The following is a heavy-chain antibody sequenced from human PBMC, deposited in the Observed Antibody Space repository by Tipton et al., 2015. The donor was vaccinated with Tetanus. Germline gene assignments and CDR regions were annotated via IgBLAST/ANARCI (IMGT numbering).Heavy chain of an antibody. J-gene: IGHJ3*02. CDR1: GFMFSAHA. Sequence: GSLRLSCAASGFMFSAHAMSWVRQTPGKGLERVSVIYADGTSTYYADSVKGRFTISRENSRNTLYLQMSGLRAEDTAVYYCAREYLDVFDIWGQGADVTVSS. CDR2: IYADGTST. V-gene: IGHV3-23*03. CDR3: AREYLDVFDI.